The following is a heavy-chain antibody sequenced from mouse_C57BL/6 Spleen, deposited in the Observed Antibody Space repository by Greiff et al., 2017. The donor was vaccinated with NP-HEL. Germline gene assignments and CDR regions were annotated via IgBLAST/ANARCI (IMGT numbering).Heavy chain of an antibody. CDR3: AREDYGSSYGYFDV. J-gene: IGHJ1*03. CDR1: GYTFTSYW. D-gene: IGHD1-1*01. V-gene: IGHV1-55*01. CDR2: IYPGSGST. Sequence: VQLQQSGAELVKPGASVKMSCKASGYTFTSYWITWVKQRPGQGLEWIGGIYPGSGSTNYNEKFKSKATLTVDTSSSTAYMQLSSLTSEDSAVYYCAREDYGSSYGYFDVWGTGTTVTVSS.